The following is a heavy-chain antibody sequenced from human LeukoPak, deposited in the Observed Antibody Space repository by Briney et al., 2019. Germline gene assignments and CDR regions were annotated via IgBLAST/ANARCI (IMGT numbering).Heavy chain of an antibody. CDR3: AGGIYGDLGGY. V-gene: IGHV3-21*01. J-gene: IGHJ4*02. CDR1: GFTFSSYS. D-gene: IGHD4-17*01. Sequence: GRSLRLSCAASGFTFSSYSMNWVRQAPGKGLEWVSSISSSSSYIYYADSVKGRFTISRDNAKNSLYLQMNSLRAEDTAVYYCAGGIYGDLGGYWGQGTLVTVSS. CDR2: ISSSSSYI.